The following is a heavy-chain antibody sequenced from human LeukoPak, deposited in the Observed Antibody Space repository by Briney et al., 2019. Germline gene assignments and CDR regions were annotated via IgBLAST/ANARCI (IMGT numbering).Heavy chain of an antibody. CDR1: GFSFSTQR. Sequence: GGSLRLSCAASGFSFSTQRMHWVRQAPGKGLVWVSVIYSGGSTYYADSVKGRFTISRDNSKNTLYLQMNSLRAEDTAVYYCASSDSSSWEVIDYWGQGTLVTVSS. CDR2: IYSGGST. CDR3: ASSDSSSWEVIDY. V-gene: IGHV3-53*01. J-gene: IGHJ4*02. D-gene: IGHD6-13*01.